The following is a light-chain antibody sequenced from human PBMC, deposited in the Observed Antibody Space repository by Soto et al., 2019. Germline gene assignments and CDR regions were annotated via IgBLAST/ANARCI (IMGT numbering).Light chain of an antibody. V-gene: IGKV1-39*01. CDR3: QQSYTTLGT. J-gene: IGKJ1*01. CDR2: AAS. Sequence: DFQMTQSPSSLSASVGDRVTITCRASQSISIYLNWYQQKPGKAPKLLIYAASSLQSGVPSRFSASGSGTDFTLTISRLQPEDFATYYCQQSYTTLGTFGQGTKVEIK. CDR1: QSISIY.